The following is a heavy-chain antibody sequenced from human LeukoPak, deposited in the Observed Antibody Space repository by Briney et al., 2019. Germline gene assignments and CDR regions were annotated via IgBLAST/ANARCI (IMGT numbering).Heavy chain of an antibody. D-gene: IGHD6-13*01. CDR3: ARDQRVTDKYSSSWYAS. V-gene: IGHV1-8*01. CDR2: MNPNSGNT. CDR1: GYTFTSYD. J-gene: IGHJ5*02. Sequence: ASEKVSCKASGYTFTSYDINWVRQATGQGLGWMGWMNPNSGNTGYAQKFQGRVTMTRNTSISTAYMELSSLRSEDTAVYYCARDQRVTDKYSSSWYASWGQGTLVTVSS.